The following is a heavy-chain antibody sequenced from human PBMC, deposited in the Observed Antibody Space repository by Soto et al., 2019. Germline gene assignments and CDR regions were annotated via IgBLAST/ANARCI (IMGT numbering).Heavy chain of an antibody. Sequence: QVQLVQSGAEVKKPGSSVKVSCKASGGTFSSYTISWVRQAPGQGLEWMGRIIPILGIANYAQKFQGGVXSXAXRSTSAAYMELSSLRSEDTAVDYCARDRGEWELADYWGQGTLVTVSS. CDR1: GGTFSSYT. CDR3: ARDRGEWELADY. J-gene: IGHJ4*02. CDR2: IIPILGIA. D-gene: IGHD1-26*01. V-gene: IGHV1-69*08.